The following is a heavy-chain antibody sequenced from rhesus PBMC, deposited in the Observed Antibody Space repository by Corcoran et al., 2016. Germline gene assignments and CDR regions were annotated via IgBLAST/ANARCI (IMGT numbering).Heavy chain of an antibody. CDR1: GGSISSSY. J-gene: IGHJ3*01. Sequence: QLQLQESGPGLVKPSETLSVTCAVSGGSISSSYWSWIRQAPGKGLEWIGYIYGSGSSTNYNPSLKSRFTLSIATSKTQLSLKLSSVTTADTAVYYCARVSVRLAFDFWGQGLRVTVSS. D-gene: IGHD2-39*01. CDR2: IYGSGSST. CDR3: ARVSVRLAFDF. V-gene: IGHV4-169*01.